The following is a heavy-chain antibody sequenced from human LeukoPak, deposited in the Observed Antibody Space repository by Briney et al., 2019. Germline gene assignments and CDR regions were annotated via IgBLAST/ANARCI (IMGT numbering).Heavy chain of an antibody. CDR2: INAGNGNT. Sequence: YXXXWXXQXPGXRLEWMGWINAGNGNTKYSQKFQGRVTITRDTSASTAYMELSSLRSEDTAVYYCASGPARLTMAVWGKGTTVTVSS. J-gene: IGHJ6*03. V-gene: IGHV1-3*01. CDR3: ASGPARLTMAV. CDR1: YX. D-gene: IGHD6-25*01.